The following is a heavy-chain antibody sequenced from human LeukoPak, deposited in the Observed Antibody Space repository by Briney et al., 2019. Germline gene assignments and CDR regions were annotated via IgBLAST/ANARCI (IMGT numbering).Heavy chain of an antibody. V-gene: IGHV3-21*01. Sequence: GGSLRLSCGASGFTFSTYSINWVRQAPGKGLEWVSSISSSSIYIYYADPVKGRFTISRDNAKNSLYLQMNSLRAEDTAVYYCASIRPTGGFDYWGQGTLVTVSS. D-gene: IGHD3-3*01. J-gene: IGHJ4*02. CDR2: ISSSSIYI. CDR1: GFTFSTYS. CDR3: ASIRPTGGFDY.